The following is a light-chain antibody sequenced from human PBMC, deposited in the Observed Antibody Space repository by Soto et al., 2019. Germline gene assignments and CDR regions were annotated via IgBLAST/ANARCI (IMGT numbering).Light chain of an antibody. V-gene: IGKV1-6*01. CDR3: LQDYSYTYP. CDR2: AAS. CDR1: QGIRND. Sequence: AIQMTQSPSSLSASVGDRVTITCRASQGIRNDLGWYQQTPGKAPKLLTFAASTLHSGVPSRFSGSGSGTDFTLTISGLQPEDFGTYYCLQDYSYTYPFGQGTRLE. J-gene: IGKJ2*01.